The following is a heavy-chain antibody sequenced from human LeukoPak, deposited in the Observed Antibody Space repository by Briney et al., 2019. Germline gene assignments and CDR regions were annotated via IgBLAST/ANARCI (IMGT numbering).Heavy chain of an antibody. CDR3: AKVEGWLRFLNIDC. CDR2: ISGSGGST. J-gene: IGHJ4*02. Sequence: GATLRLSCAASGCNFSSYAMSWVRQATGKGLEWVLAISGSGGSTYYADSVKGRFTISRDNSKYTLYLQMNSLRAEDTAVYYCAKVEGWLRFLNIDCWGQGTLVTVSS. D-gene: IGHD5-12*01. V-gene: IGHV3-23*01. CDR1: GCNFSSYA.